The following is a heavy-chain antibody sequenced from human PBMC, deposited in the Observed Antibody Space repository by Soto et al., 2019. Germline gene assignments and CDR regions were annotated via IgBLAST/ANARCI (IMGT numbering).Heavy chain of an antibody. CDR1: GCTFSSYG. V-gene: IGHV3-23*01. CDR3: ARYIPGVRYYGMDV. CDR2: IGESGTPT. D-gene: IGHD2-2*01. Sequence: GGSLRLSCAASGCTFSSYGMKWVRQAPGKGLEWVSLIGESGTPTYYADSVKGRFTISRDNSGNTLFLEMYSLRAEDTAVYYCARYIPGVRYYGMDVWGQGTTVTVSS. J-gene: IGHJ6*02.